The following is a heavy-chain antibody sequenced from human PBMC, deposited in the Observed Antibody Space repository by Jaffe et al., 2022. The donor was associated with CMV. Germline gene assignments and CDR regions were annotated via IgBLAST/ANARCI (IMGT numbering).Heavy chain of an antibody. Sequence: EVQLVESGGGLVQPGGSLRLSCAASGFTFSSYWMSWVRQAPGKGLEWVANIKQDGSEKYYVDSVKGRFTISRDNAKNSLYLQMNSLRAEDTAVYYCARAPNRVILLDSYYFDYWGQGTLVTVSS. CDR3: ARAPNRVILLDSYYFDY. D-gene: IGHD2-15*01. CDR1: GFTFSSYW. CDR2: IKQDGSEK. J-gene: IGHJ4*02. V-gene: IGHV3-7*01.